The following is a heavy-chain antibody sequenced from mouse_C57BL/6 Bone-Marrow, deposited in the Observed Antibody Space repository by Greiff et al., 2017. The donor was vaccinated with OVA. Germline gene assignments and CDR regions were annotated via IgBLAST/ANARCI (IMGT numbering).Heavy chain of an antibody. CDR1: GYTFTSYW. CDR2: IHPNSGST. J-gene: IGHJ2*01. V-gene: IGHV1-64*01. CDR3: ARMRNKGDYFDY. Sequence: VQLQQPGAELVKPGASVKLSCKASGYTFTSYWMHWVKQRPGQGLEWIGMIHPNSGSTNYNEKFKGKATLTVDKSSSTAYMQLSSLTSEDSAVYYCARMRNKGDYFDYWGQGTTLTVSS. D-gene: IGHD5-1-1*01.